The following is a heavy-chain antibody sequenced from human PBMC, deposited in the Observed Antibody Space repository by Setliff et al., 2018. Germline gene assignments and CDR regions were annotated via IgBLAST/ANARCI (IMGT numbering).Heavy chain of an antibody. V-gene: IGHV1-46*01. CDR2: INPSGGST. CDR3: ARVRRGLVDY. J-gene: IGHJ4*02. Sequence: ASVKVSCKASGYTFTTYYMHWVRQAPGQGLEWMGVINPSGGSTSYAQKLQGRVTMTTDTSTSTAYMELRSLRSDDTAVYYCARVRRGLVDYWGQGTLVTVSS. CDR1: GYTFTTYY. D-gene: IGHD3-10*01.